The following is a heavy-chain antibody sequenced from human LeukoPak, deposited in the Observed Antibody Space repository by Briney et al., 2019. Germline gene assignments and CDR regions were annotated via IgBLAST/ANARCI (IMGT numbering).Heavy chain of an antibody. D-gene: IGHD3-9*01. CDR1: GGSFSGYY. Sequence: PSETLSLTCAVYGGSFSGYYWSWIRQPPGKGLEWIGEINHSGSTNYNPSLKSRVTISVDTSKNQFSLKLGSVTAADTAVYYCSSLGQIIRYFDWLLPPWGQGTLVTVSS. CDR3: SSLGQIIRYFDWLLPP. V-gene: IGHV4-34*01. J-gene: IGHJ5*02. CDR2: INHSGST.